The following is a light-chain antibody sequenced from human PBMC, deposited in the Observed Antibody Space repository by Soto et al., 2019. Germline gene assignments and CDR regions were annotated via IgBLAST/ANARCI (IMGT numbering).Light chain of an antibody. J-gene: IGLJ2*01. V-gene: IGLV1-44*01. CDR1: SSNIGGHA. Sequence: QSVLTQPPSASGAPGQRFTISCSGSSSNIGGHAVSWYQQLPGAAPNLLIYNTNQRPSWVPDRFSGSRSGTSASLVISGLQSEDEGAFYCATWDDSLSGVVFGGGTKLTVL. CDR2: NTN. CDR3: ATWDDSLSGVV.